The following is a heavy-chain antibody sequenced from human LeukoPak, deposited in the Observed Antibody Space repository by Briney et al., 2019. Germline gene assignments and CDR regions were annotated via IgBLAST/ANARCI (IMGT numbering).Heavy chain of an antibody. CDR1: GFTFSSYG. CDR2: ISYDGSNK. Sequence: GRSLRLSCAASGFTFSSYGMHWVRQAPGKGLEWVAVISYDGSNKYYADSVKGRFTISRDNSKNTLYLQMNSLRAEDTAVYYCAKSGSSGSYPRYWGQGTLVTVSS. V-gene: IGHV3-30*18. CDR3: AKSGSSGSYPRY. J-gene: IGHJ4*02. D-gene: IGHD1-26*01.